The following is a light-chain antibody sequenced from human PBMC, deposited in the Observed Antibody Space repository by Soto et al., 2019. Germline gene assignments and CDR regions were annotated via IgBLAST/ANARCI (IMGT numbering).Light chain of an antibody. J-gene: IGLJ2*01. V-gene: IGLV1-44*01. CDR3: AAWDDGLSGREV. CDR2: TNS. CDR1: SSNIGSNT. Sequence: QSVLTQPPSASGTPGQRVTISCSGSSSNIGSNTVNWYQQLPGTAPKLLIYTNSQRPSGVPDRFSGSKSGTSASLAISGLQSEDEADYYCAAWDDGLSGREVFGGGTKLTVL.